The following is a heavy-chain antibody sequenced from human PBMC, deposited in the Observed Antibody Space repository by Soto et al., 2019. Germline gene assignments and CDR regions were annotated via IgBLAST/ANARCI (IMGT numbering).Heavy chain of an antibody. Sequence: QVHLVQSAAEVKKPGASVTVSCKASGYPFSSYGITWVRQAPGQGLEWMGWTSAFYGNSTYSEKFQGRVTMTIDTTTTTAYMDRTSLKSDDTAVYYCARLVVAGSPLDYWGQGTLVTVSS. J-gene: IGHJ4*02. CDR2: TSAFYGNS. CDR1: GYPFSSYG. D-gene: IGHD2-15*01. V-gene: IGHV1-18*04. CDR3: ARLVVAGSPLDY.